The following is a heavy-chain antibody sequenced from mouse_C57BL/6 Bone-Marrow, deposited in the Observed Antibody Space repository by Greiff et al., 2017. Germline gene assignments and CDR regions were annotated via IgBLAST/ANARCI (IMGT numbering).Heavy chain of an antibody. CDR2: IYPGDGDT. Sequence: VQLMESGPELVKPGASVKISCKASGYAFSSSWMNWVKQRPGKGLEWIGRIYPGDGDTNYNGKFKGKATLTADKSSSTAYMQLSSLTSEDSAVXVCENLGPWFAYWGQGTLVTVSA. D-gene: IGHD4-1*01. J-gene: IGHJ3*01. CDR1: GYAFSSSW. V-gene: IGHV1-82*01. CDR3: ENLGPWFAY.